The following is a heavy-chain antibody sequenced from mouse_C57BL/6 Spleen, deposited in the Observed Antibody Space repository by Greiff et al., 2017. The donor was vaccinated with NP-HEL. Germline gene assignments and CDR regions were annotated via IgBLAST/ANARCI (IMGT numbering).Heavy chain of an antibody. CDR1: GFTFSSYG. Sequence: DVKLVESGGDLVKPGGSLKLSCAASGFTFSSYGMSWVRQTPDKRLEWVATISSGGSYTYYPDSVKGRFAISRDNAKNTLYLQMSSLKSEDTAMYYCARQYGKGAMDYWGQGTSVTVSS. D-gene: IGHD2-1*01. CDR2: ISSGGSYT. CDR3: ARQYGKGAMDY. V-gene: IGHV5-6*02. J-gene: IGHJ4*01.